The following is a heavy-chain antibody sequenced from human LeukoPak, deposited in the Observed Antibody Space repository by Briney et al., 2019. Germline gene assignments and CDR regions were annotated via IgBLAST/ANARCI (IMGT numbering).Heavy chain of an antibody. CDR2: INHSGST. CDR3: ARVTYYYGSGSSSFFDY. V-gene: IGHV4-34*01. D-gene: IGHD3-10*01. CDR1: GGSFSGYY. J-gene: IGHJ4*02. Sequence: SVTLSLTCAVYGGSFSGYYWSWIRQPPGKGLEWIGGINHSGSTNYNPSLKSRVTISVDTSKNQFSLKLSSVTAADTAVYYCARVTYYYGSGSSSFFDYWGQGTLVTVSS.